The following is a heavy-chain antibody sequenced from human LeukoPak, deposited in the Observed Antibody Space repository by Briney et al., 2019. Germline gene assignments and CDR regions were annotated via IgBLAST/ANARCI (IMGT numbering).Heavy chain of an antibody. D-gene: IGHD5-12*01. J-gene: IGHJ4*02. CDR1: GFTFSTYA. Sequence: GRSLRLSCAASGFTFSTYAMRWVRQAPGKGLEWVAVISYDGSNKYYADSVKGRFTISRDNSKNTLYLQMNSLRAEDTAVYYCARRKEELRDGGYVGGALGYWGQGTLVTVSS. CDR2: ISYDGSNK. V-gene: IGHV3-30-3*01. CDR3: ARRKEELRDGGYVGGALGY.